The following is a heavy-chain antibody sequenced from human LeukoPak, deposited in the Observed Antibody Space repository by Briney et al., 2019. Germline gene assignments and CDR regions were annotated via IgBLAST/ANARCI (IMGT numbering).Heavy chain of an antibody. CDR2: TYYRSKWYN. V-gene: IGHV6-1*01. D-gene: IGHD5-12*01. CDR1: GDSVSSNTAA. J-gene: IGHJ4*02. Sequence: SQALSLTCAISGDSVSSNTAAWNWIRQSPSRGLEWLGRTYYRSKWYNDYAVSVKSRITINPDTSKNQFSLRLNSVTPEDTAVYFCARDAWPAFDYWGQGTLVTVSS. CDR3: ARDAWPAFDY.